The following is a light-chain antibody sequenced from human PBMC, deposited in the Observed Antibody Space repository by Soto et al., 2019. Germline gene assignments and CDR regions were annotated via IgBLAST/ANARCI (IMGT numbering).Light chain of an antibody. Sequence: ETVLTQSPDTLSLSPGDRASLSCRASQSVSSYLAWYQQKPGQAPRLLIYDAANRATGIPDRFVGSGSGTDFTLTISGLEPEDSAVYYCQQRSNWPLTFGGGTKVEI. CDR1: QSVSSY. V-gene: IGKV3-11*01. CDR2: DAA. CDR3: QQRSNWPLT. J-gene: IGKJ4*01.